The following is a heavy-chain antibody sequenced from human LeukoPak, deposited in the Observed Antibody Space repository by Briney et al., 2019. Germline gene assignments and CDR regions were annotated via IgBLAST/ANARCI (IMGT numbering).Heavy chain of an antibody. Sequence: GGSLRLPCAASGFRFNTYEMNWVRQAPGKGLEWIAYISVGGSDEDYADSVKGRFTISRDNAKNSLFLQMNSLRVEDTAVYYCARDVGFNNGWPAWGRGTLSPSPQ. V-gene: IGHV3-48*03. CDR2: ISVGGSDE. CDR1: GFRFNTYE. J-gene: IGHJ5*02. D-gene: IGHD6-19*01. CDR3: ARDVGFNNGWPA.